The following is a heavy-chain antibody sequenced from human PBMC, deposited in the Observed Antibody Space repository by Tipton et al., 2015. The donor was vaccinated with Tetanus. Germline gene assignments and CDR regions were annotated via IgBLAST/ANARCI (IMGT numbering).Heavy chain of an antibody. Sequence: TLSLTCAVYGGSFSGYYWSWIRQPPGKGLEWIGEINHSGSTNYNPSLKSRVTISVDTSKNQFSLKLSSVTAADTAVYYCARVNSSPIDYWGQGTLVTVSS. D-gene: IGHD6-13*01. CDR3: ARVNSSPIDY. V-gene: IGHV4-34*01. CDR2: INHSGST. CDR1: GGSFSGYY. J-gene: IGHJ4*02.